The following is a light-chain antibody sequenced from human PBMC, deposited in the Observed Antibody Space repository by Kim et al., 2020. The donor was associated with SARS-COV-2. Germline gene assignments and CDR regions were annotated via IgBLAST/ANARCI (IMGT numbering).Light chain of an antibody. CDR3: NSRDSSGNHLV. CDR2: GKN. CDR1: SLRSYY. V-gene: IGLV3-19*01. Sequence: ALGQTVRITCQGDSLRSYYASWYQRKPGQAPVLVIYGKNYRPSGIPDRFSGSSSGNTASLTITGAQAEDEADYYCNSRDSSGNHLVFGGGTQLTVL. J-gene: IGLJ2*01.